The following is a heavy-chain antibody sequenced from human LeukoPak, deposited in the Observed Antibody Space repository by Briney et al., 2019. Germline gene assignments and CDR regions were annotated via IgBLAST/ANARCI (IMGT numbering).Heavy chain of an antibody. J-gene: IGHJ4*02. CDR2: IHSGGTT. CDR3: ARDSDSGYGPFAS. V-gene: IGHV3-53*01. Sequence: GSLRLSCAASGFTVSNNYMSWARQAPGKGLEWVSVIHSGGTTNYADSVQGRFTISRDNSKTTVYLHMNSLRAEDTAVYYCARDSDSGYGPFASWGQGTLVTVSS. D-gene: IGHD5-12*01. CDR1: GFTVSNNY.